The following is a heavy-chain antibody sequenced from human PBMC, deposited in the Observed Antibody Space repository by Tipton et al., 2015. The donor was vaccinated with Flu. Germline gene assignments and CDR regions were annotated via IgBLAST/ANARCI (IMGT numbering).Heavy chain of an antibody. CDR3: ATHQSSSLLPFDY. CDR1: GYSISSGYY. V-gene: IGHV4-38-2*01. D-gene: IGHD6-6*01. J-gene: IGHJ4*02. CDR2: FGTMSHSGST. Sequence: TLSLTCAVSGYSISSGYYWGWIRQPPGRGLEWIGTFGTMSHSGSTYYNPSPKNRVTISVDTSKNQFSLRLTSVTAADTAVYYCATHQSSSLLPFDYWDQGTLVTVSS.